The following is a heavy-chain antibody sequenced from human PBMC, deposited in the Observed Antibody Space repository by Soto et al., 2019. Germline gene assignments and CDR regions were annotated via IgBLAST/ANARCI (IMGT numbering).Heavy chain of an antibody. CDR3: ARLRITQQLPTFDY. D-gene: IGHD6-13*01. CDR2: IYYSGST. V-gene: IGHV4-59*08. J-gene: IGHJ4*01. CDR1: GGSISSYD. Sequence: SGTLSLTCTVSGGSISSYDWSWIRQPPGKGLEWIGYIYYSGSTNYNPSLKSRVTISVDTSKNQFSLKLSSVTAADTAVYYCARLRITQQLPTFDYWGHGTLVTVSS.